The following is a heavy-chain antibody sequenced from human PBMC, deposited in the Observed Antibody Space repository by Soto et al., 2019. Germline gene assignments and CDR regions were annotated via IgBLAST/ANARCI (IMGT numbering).Heavy chain of an antibody. CDR3: ARGGLRYFDWSTPLWGMDV. V-gene: IGHV4-34*01. CDR2: MNHSGST. J-gene: IGHJ6*02. CDR1: GGSFSCYY. D-gene: IGHD3-9*01. Sequence: AETLARSCAVYGGSFSCYYWSWIRQPPGEVLGLVGEMNHSGSTNYNPSLKSRVTISVDTYKSQFSLKLSSVTAADTAVYYCARGGLRYFDWSTPLWGMDVWGQGTTVTVSS.